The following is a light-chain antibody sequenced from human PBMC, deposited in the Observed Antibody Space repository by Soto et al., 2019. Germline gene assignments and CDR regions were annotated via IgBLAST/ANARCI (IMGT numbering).Light chain of an antibody. Sequence: DIQLTQSPSFLSASVGDRVTITCRASQDISSYLAWYQQKPGKAPKLLIYVASTLQSGVPSRFSGSGSGTEFTLTFSSLQPEDFATYYCQQLNSYPYIFGQGTKLEIK. CDR2: VAS. CDR3: QQLNSYPYI. J-gene: IGKJ2*01. CDR1: QDISSY. V-gene: IGKV1-9*01.